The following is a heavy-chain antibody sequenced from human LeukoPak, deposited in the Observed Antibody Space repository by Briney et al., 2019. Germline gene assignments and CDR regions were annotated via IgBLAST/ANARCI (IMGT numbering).Heavy chain of an antibody. J-gene: IGHJ4*02. CDR3: AKPSGSYDHFDY. CDR1: GFTFSNYD. D-gene: IGHD1-26*01. CDR2: ISYDGSNK. V-gene: IGHV3-30*18. Sequence: GGSLRLSCAASGFTFSNYDMHWVRQAPGKGLEWVALISYDGSNKYYVDSVKGRFTISRDNSKNMLSLQMNSLRAEDTAVYYCAKPSGSYDHFDYWGQGTLATVSS.